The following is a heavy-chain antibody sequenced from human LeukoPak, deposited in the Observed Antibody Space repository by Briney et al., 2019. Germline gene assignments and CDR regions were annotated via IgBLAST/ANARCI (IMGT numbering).Heavy chain of an antibody. Sequence: PGGSLRLSCAASGFTFSSYAMHWVRQAPGKGLEWVAVISYDGSNKYYADSVKGRFTISRDNSKNTLYLQMNSLRAEDTAVYYCARGDDILTGDYYYYGMDVWGQGTTVTVSS. J-gene: IGHJ6*02. V-gene: IGHV3-30*04. D-gene: IGHD3-9*01. CDR2: ISYDGSNK. CDR1: GFTFSSYA. CDR3: ARGDDILTGDYYYYGMDV.